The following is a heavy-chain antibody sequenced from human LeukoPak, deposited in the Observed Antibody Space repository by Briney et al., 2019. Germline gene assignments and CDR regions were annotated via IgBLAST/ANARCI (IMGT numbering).Heavy chain of an antibody. CDR2: IIPIFGTA. D-gene: IGHD4-11*01. Sequence: SVKVSCKASGGTFSSYAISWVRQAPGQGLEWMGGIIPIFGTANYAQKFQGRVTITTDESTSTAYMELSSLRSEDTAVYYCAAAPTTVTTGFNYWGQGTLVTVSS. CDR3: AAAPTTVTTGFNY. CDR1: GGTFSSYA. V-gene: IGHV1-69*05. J-gene: IGHJ4*02.